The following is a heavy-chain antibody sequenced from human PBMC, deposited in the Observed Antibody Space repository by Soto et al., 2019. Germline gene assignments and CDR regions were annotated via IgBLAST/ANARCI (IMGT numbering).Heavy chain of an antibody. CDR3: ARGRDDYGVGNYYNRIDF. Sequence: QVQLVQSGAEVKKPGSSVKVSCKASGGIFSTYAISWLRQAPEQGLEWMGGIIPIFGTPNYAQRFQGRVTITADESTSTAYRELSRLRSEDTAGYYCARGRDDYGVGNYYNRIDFWGQGTLVTVSS. D-gene: IGHD3-10*01. CDR2: IIPIFGTP. J-gene: IGHJ4*02. CDR1: GGIFSTYA. V-gene: IGHV1-69*01.